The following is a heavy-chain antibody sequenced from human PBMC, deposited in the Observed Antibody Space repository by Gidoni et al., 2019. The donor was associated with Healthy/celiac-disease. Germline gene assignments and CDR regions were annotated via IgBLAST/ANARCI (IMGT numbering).Heavy chain of an antibody. CDR1: GFTVCDTA. CDR2: ISGSGGST. Sequence: EVQLLESGGGVVQPGGSLGLSCAASGFTVCDTAMSWVRQAPGKGLEWVSAISGSGGSTYYADSVKGRFTISRDNSKNTLYLQMNSLRAEDTAVYYCAKDFITYLGAGGGAFDIWGQGTMVTVSS. J-gene: IGHJ3*02. V-gene: IGHV3-23*01. D-gene: IGHD2-15*01. CDR3: AKDFITYLGAGGGAFDI.